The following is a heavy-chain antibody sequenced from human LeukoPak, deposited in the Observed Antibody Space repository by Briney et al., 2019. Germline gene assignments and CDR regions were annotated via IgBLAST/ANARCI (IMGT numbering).Heavy chain of an antibody. CDR3: ARDLRPQYYDFWSGYPLDY. Sequence: SNKYYADSVKGRFTISRDNSKNTLYLQMNSLRAEDTAVYYCARDLRPQYYDFWSGYPLDYWGQGTLVTVSS. V-gene: IGHV3-30*07. J-gene: IGHJ4*02. CDR2: SNK. D-gene: IGHD3-3*01.